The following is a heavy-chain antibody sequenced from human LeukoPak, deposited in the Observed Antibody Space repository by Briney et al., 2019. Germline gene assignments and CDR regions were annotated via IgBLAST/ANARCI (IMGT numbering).Heavy chain of an antibody. V-gene: IGHV1-69*06. CDR2: IIPIFGTA. CDR1: GGTFSSYG. D-gene: IGHD4-17*01. J-gene: IGHJ4*02. Sequence: ASVKVSCKASGGTFSSYGISWVRQAPGQGLQWMGGIIPIFGTAKCAQKFQGRVTITADKSTSTAYMELSSLRSEDTAVYYCASSAGSCNPYDYGDYFCQSPFDYWGQGTLVTVSS. CDR3: ASSAGSCNPYDYGDYFCQSPFDY.